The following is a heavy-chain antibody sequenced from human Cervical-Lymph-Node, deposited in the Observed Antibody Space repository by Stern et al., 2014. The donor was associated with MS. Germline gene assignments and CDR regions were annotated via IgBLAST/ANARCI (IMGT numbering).Heavy chain of an antibody. V-gene: IGHV2-5*02. CDR1: GFSLSSDTMG. D-gene: IGHD3-22*01. J-gene: IGHJ4*02. CDR3: AQVDYYETSGQVFHY. Sequence: HITLKESGPTLEKPTQTLTLTCTFSGFSLSSDTMGVGWIRQPPVKALEWLALIYWDDDKRYSPALKTRLTITKDTAKNQVVLSMTNMDPVDTATYYCAQVDYYETSGQVFHYWGQGTLVSVSS. CDR2: IYWDDDK.